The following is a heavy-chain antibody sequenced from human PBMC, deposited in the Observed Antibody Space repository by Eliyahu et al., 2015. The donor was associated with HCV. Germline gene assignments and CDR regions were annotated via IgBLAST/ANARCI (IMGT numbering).Heavy chain of an antibody. Sequence: QVQLVQSGAEVKKPGXSXKVSCKXSGGXFXSCAXXWVRQAPGQGLEWMGGIIPIFGTANYAQKFQGRVTITADESTSTAYMELSSLRSEDTAVYYCARDRGGYCSGGSCPGNRFDYWGQGTLVTVSS. J-gene: IGHJ4*02. V-gene: IGHV1-69*01. CDR2: IIPIFGTA. D-gene: IGHD2-15*01. CDR1: GGXFXSCA. CDR3: ARDRGGYCSGGSCPGNRFDY.